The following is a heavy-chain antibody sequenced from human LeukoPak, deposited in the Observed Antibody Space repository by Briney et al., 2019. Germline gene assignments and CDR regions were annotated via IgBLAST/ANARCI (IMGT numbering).Heavy chain of an antibody. CDR3: AKEGGSSYYYYYGMHV. V-gene: IGHV3-23*01. D-gene: IGHD3-10*01. Sequence: AGGSLRLSCAASGFTFSNYAMSWVRQAPGKGLEWVSAISGSGGSTYYADSVEGRFTISRDNSKNTLALQMNSLRAEDTAVYYCAKEGGSSYYYYYGMHVWGQGTTVTVSS. CDR2: ISGSGGST. J-gene: IGHJ6*02. CDR1: GFTFSNYA.